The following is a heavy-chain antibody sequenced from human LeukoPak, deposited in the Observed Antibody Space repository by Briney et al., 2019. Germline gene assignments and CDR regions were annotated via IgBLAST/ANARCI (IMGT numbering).Heavy chain of an antibody. V-gene: IGHV3-23*01. CDR3: VKEIIAARLTVHFDY. Sequence: GGSLRLSCAASGFSFSGYAMDWVRRAPGKGLEWVSAISGSGGDTYYADPVKGRFTISRDDSKNTLYLQMNSLRAEDTAVYYCVKEIIAARLTVHFDYWGRGTQVTVSS. J-gene: IGHJ4*02. CDR2: ISGSGGDT. CDR1: GFSFSGYA. D-gene: IGHD6-6*01.